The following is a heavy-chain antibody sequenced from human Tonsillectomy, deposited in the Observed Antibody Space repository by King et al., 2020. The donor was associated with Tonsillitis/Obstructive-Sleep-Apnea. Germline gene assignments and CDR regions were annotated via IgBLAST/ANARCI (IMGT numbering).Heavy chain of an antibody. Sequence: QLQESGPGLVKPSETLSLTCTVSGGSISSSSYYWGWIRQPPGKGLEWIGSIYYSGSTYYNPSLKSRVTISVDTSKNQFSLKLSSVTAADTAVYYCAGRSGGWELPTNFDYWGQGTLVTVSS. CDR3: AGRSGGWELPTNFDY. V-gene: IGHV4-39*01. J-gene: IGHJ4*02. D-gene: IGHD1-26*01. CDR2: IYYSGST. CDR1: GGSISSSSYY.